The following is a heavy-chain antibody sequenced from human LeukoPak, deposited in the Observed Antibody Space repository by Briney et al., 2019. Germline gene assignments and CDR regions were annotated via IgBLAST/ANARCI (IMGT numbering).Heavy chain of an antibody. CDR3: ARDSVHYYDSSGPDGYFDY. V-gene: IGHV4-61*02. CDR1: GGSISSGDYY. CDR2: IYTSGST. Sequence: PSETLSLTCTVSGGSISSGDYYWSWIRQPAGKGLEWIGRIYTSGSTNYNPSLKSRVTMSVDTSKNQFSLKLSSVTAADTAVYYCARDSVHYYDSSGPDGYFDYWGQGTLVTVSS. D-gene: IGHD3-22*01. J-gene: IGHJ4*02.